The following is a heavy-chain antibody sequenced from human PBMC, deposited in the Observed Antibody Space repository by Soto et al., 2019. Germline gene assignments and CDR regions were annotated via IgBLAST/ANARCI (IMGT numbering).Heavy chain of an antibody. D-gene: IGHD7-27*01. J-gene: IGHJ3*02. CDR2: ISPYNGNT. V-gene: IGHV1-18*01. CDR3: ARGLGRGIAFDI. Sequence: SAKVSCTDSGGTQNSYSISWVRQAPGQGLEWMGWISPYNGNTNYAQKLQGRVTMTTDTSTSTAYMELRSLRSDDTAVYYCARGLGRGIAFDIWGQGTMVTVSS. CDR1: GGTQNSYS.